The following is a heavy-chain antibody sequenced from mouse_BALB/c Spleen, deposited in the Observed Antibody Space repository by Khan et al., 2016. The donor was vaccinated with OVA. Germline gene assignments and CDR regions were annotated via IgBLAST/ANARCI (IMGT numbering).Heavy chain of an antibody. D-gene: IGHD1-2*01. CDR1: GYSITSGYG. V-gene: IGHV3-2*02. CDR2: ISYSGST. CDR3: ARTARIKY. J-gene: IGHJ2*01. Sequence: LQQSGPGLVKPSQSLSLTCTVTGYSITSGYGWNWIRQFPGNKLEWMGYISYSGSTNYNPSLKSRISITRDTSKNQFFLQLNSGTTEDTATYYCARTARIKYWGQGTTLTVSS.